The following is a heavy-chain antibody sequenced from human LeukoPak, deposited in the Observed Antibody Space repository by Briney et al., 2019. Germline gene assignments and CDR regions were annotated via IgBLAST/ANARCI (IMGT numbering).Heavy chain of an antibody. V-gene: IGHV1-8*01. CDR3: ARRNTAMVAGLDY. D-gene: IGHD5-18*01. J-gene: IGHJ4*02. CDR1: GYTFTTYD. Sequence: ASVKVSCKASGYTFTTYDINRVRQATGQRLEWMGWMNPNSGNTGYAQKFQGRVTMTRNTSISTAFMELSGLRSEDTAVYFCARRNTAMVAGLDYWGQGSLVTVSS. CDR2: MNPNSGNT.